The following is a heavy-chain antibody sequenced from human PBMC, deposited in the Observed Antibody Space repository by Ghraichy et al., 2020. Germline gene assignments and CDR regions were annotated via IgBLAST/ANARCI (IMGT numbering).Heavy chain of an antibody. CDR3: ARDGFYYDSSGFDS. V-gene: IGHV4-4*07. J-gene: IGHJ4*02. Sequence: SETLSLTCSVSGGSVSSYYWSWIRQAAGKGLEWIGRIYTSGTTDYNPSLKSRVTMSVDTSKNQFSLEVTSVTAADTAVYYCARDGFYYDSSGFDSWVQGILVTVYS. CDR2: IYTSGTT. D-gene: IGHD3-22*01. CDR1: GGSVSSYY.